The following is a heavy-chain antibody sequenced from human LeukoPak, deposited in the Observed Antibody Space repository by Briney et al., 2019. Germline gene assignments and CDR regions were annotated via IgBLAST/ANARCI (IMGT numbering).Heavy chain of an antibody. J-gene: IGHJ4*02. CDR3: TTTTTVTTDH. Sequence: GGSLRLSCAVSGFTFSNVWMSWVRQAPGKGLEWVGRIKSKTDGGTIDYAAVVKGRFTISRDGSKNTLYLQMDSLKTEDTAVYYCTTTTTVTTDHWGQGTLVTVSS. D-gene: IGHD4-17*01. CDR1: GFTFSNVW. V-gene: IGHV3-15*01. CDR2: IKSKTDGGTI.